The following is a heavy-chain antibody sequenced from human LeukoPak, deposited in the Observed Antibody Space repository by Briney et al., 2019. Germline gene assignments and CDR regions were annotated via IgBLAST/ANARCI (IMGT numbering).Heavy chain of an antibody. J-gene: IGHJ3*02. CDR2: ISSSSSYI. Sequence: GRSLRLSCAASGFTFGSYAMSWVRQAPGKGLEWVSSISSSSSYIYYADSVKGRFTISRDNAKNSLYLQMNSLRAEDTAVYYCARVGGSYTVGAFDIWGQGTMVTVSS. V-gene: IGHV3-21*01. CDR1: GFTFGSYA. CDR3: ARVGGSYTVGAFDI. D-gene: IGHD1-26*01.